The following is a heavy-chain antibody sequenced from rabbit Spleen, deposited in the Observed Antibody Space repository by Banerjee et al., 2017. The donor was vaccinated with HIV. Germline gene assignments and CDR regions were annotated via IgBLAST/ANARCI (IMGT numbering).Heavy chain of an antibody. J-gene: IGHJ4*01. V-gene: IGHV1S43*01. CDR1: GFSFSSSYW. Sequence: QEQLVESGGGLVKPGTSLTLICTASGFSFSSSYWICWVRQAPGKGLEWIGCIGSSDGGTWYASWVNGRFTFSRSTSLNTVTLQMTSLTAADTATYFCARDAYRAYGYAPNLWGPGTLVTVS. D-gene: IGHD6-1*01. CDR2: IGSSDGGT. CDR3: ARDAYRAYGYAPNL.